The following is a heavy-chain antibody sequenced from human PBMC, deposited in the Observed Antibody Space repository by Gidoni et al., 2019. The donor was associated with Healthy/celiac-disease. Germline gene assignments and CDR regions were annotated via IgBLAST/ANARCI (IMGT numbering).Heavy chain of an antibody. D-gene: IGHD3-10*01. V-gene: IGHV4-34*01. CDR3: ARGGQGYYGSGSYRI. CDR2: INHSGST. J-gene: IGHJ4*02. Sequence: QVQLQQWGAGLLKPSETLSLTCAVYGGSFSGYYWSWIRQPPGKGLEWIGEINHSGSTNYNPSLKSRVTISVDTSKNQFSLKLSSVTAADTAVYYCARGGQGYYGSGSYRIWGQGTLVTVSS. CDR1: GGSFSGYY.